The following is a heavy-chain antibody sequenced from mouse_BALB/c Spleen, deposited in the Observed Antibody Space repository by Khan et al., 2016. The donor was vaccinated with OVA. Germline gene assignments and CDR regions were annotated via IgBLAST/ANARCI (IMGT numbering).Heavy chain of an antibody. CDR3: ARIKKIVATYFDY. V-gene: IGHV1S81*02. Sequence: QVQLQHPGAELVKAGASVKMSCKASGYTFTSYWMHWVKQRLGQGLEWFAETNPTNGRTYYNEKFKSKATLTVDKSSSTAYMLLSGPTCEDSAVYYCARIKKIVATYFDYWGQGTTLTVSS. CDR1: GYTFTSYW. CDR2: TNPTNGRT. D-gene: IGHD1-1*01. J-gene: IGHJ2*01.